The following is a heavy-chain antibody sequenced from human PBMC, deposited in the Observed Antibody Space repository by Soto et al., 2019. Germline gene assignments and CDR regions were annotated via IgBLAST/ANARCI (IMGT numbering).Heavy chain of an antibody. CDR1: GGSISNYY. Sequence: SETLSLTCTVSGGSISNYYWSWIRQPPGKGLEWIGYIYSSGSTNYNPSLKSRVTISVDTSKKQFSLKLSPVTAADTAVYYCARQEGYTSRWYPFDYWGQGTLVTVSS. D-gene: IGHD6-13*01. V-gene: IGHV4-59*08. J-gene: IGHJ4*02. CDR2: IYSSGST. CDR3: ARQEGYTSRWYPFDY.